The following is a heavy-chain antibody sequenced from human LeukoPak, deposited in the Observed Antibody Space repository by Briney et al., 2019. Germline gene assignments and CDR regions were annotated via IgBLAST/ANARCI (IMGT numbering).Heavy chain of an antibody. J-gene: IGHJ4*02. CDR2: IHYSGST. Sequence: PSETLSLTCTVSDGSISSSSDYWGWIRQPPGKGLDWIGSIHYSGSTYYNPSLKSRITISVDTSKNQFSLKLSSVTAADTAVYYCARDLGYSSNYRGFDYWGQGTLVTVSS. V-gene: IGHV4-39*07. D-gene: IGHD2-2*03. CDR1: DGSISSSSDY. CDR3: ARDLGYSSNYRGFDY.